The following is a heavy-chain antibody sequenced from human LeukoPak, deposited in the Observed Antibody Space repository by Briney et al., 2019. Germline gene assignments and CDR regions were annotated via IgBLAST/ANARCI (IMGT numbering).Heavy chain of an antibody. CDR2: IYSSGSA. D-gene: IGHD2-21*02. V-gene: IGHV4-59*01. CDR1: GGSISSFY. CDR3: ARWAYCGGGCWPSYFDY. J-gene: IGHJ4*02. Sequence: KPSETLSLTCTVSGGSISSFYWSWIRQPPGKGLEWIGYIYSSGSATYNPSLKSRVTMSVDTSKNQFSLRLSSMTAADTAVYYCARWAYCGGGCWPSYFDYWGQGTLVTVSS.